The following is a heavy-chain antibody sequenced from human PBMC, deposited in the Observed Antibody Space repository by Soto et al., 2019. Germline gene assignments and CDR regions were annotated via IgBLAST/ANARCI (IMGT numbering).Heavy chain of an antibody. CDR1: GDSFSRNGVA. Sequence: PSQSLSLTCAISGDSFSRNGVAWNWIRQSPSRGLEWLGRTWYRSNWAYDYAASVKSRLTVNPDTSQNQWSLQLSSVTPEDTAVYYCARGIYPGLHVWGQGTMDTIS. CDR3: ARGIYPGLHV. D-gene: IGHD5-12*01. CDR2: TWYRSNWAY. V-gene: IGHV6-1*01. J-gene: IGHJ3*01.